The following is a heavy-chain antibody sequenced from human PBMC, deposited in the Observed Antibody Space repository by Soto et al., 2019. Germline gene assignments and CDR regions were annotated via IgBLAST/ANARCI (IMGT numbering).Heavy chain of an antibody. Sequence: EVQLVESGGGLVKPGGSLRLSCAASGFTFSSYSMNWVRQAPGKGLEWVSSISSSSSYIYYADSVKGRFTFSRDNAKNSLYLQMNSLRAEDTAVYYCARDLDRGVVVAGAFDYWGQGTLVTVSS. CDR2: ISSSSSYI. J-gene: IGHJ4*02. CDR1: GFTFSSYS. CDR3: ARDLDRGVVVAGAFDY. D-gene: IGHD2-15*01. V-gene: IGHV3-21*01.